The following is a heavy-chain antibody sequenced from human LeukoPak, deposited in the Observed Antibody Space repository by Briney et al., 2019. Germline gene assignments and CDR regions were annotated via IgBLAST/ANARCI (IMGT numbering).Heavy chain of an antibody. CDR2: IKQDGSVQ. V-gene: IGHV3-7*01. CDR3: ARAGSHWHYVY. D-gene: IGHD3-10*01. CDR1: KFTFSSYW. J-gene: IGHJ4*02. Sequence: GGSLRLSCAASKFTFSSYWMSWVRQAPGKGLEWVANIKQDGSVQFYMDSLKGRFSVSRDNAKNSLYLQMNGLRVEDTAVYYCARAGSHWHYVYWGQGTVVTVSS.